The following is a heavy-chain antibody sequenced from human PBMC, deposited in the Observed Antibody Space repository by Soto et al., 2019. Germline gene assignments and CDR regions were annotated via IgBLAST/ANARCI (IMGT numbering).Heavy chain of an antibody. CDR3: ARSGRQRRRSNWFDP. D-gene: IGHD6-25*01. J-gene: IGHJ5*02. V-gene: IGHV1-69*01. CDR1: GGTFSSYA. CDR2: IIPIFGTA. Sequence: QVQLVQSGAEVKKPGSSVKISCKASGGTFSSYAISWVRQAPGQGLEWMGGIIPIFGTANYAQKFQGRVTITAVESTSTAYMELSSLRSEDTAVYYCARSGRQRRRSNWFDPWGQGTLVTVSS.